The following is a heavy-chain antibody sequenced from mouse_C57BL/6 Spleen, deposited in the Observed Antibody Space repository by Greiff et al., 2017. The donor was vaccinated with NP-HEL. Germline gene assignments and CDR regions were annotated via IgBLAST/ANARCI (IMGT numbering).Heavy chain of an antibody. Sequence: VQLHQPGAELVRPGSSVKLSCKASGYTFTSYWMDWVKQRPGQGLEWIGNIYPSDSETHYNQKFKDKATLTVDKSSSTAYMQLSSLTSEDSAVYYCARPQLGYWYFDVWGTGTTVTVSS. D-gene: IGHD4-1*02. V-gene: IGHV1-61*01. CDR2: IYPSDSET. J-gene: IGHJ1*03. CDR3: ARPQLGYWYFDV. CDR1: GYTFTSYW.